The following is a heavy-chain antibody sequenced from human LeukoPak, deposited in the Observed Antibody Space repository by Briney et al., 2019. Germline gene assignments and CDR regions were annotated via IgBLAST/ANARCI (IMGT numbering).Heavy chain of an antibody. CDR3: AKDRCTNGVCYTFDY. CDR2: ISYDGSNK. Sequence: PGGSLRLSCAASGFTFSSYGMHWVRQAPGKGLEWVAVISYDGSNKYYADSVKGRFTISRDNSKNTLYLQMNSLRAEDTAVYYCAKDRCTNGVCYTFDYWGQGTLVAVSS. J-gene: IGHJ4*02. D-gene: IGHD2-8*01. V-gene: IGHV3-30*18. CDR1: GFTFSSYG.